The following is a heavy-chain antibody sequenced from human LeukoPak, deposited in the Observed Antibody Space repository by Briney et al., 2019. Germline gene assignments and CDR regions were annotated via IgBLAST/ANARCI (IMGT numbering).Heavy chain of an antibody. Sequence: ASVKVSCKASGYTFTSYGISWVRQAPGQGLEWMGWIGAYNGNTNYAQKLQGRVTMTTDTSTSTAYMELRSLRSDDTAVYYCARDRFTMISHGLAFDIWGQGTMVTVSS. CDR3: ARDRFTMISHGLAFDI. CDR2: IGAYNGNT. CDR1: GYTFTSYG. J-gene: IGHJ3*02. V-gene: IGHV1-18*01. D-gene: IGHD3-22*01.